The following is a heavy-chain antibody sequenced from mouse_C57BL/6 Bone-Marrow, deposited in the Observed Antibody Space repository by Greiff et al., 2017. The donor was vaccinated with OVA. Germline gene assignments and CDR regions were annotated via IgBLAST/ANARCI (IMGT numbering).Heavy chain of an antibody. CDR3: ARGGRGY. CDR2: IYPGDGDT. CDR1: GYAFSSSW. D-gene: IGHD3-3*01. J-gene: IGHJ2*01. Sequence: QVQLKESGPELVKPGASVKISCKASGYAFSSSWMNWVKQRPGKGLEWIGRIYPGDGDTNYNGKFKGKATLTADKSSSTAYMQLSSLTSEDSAVYFCARGGRGYWGQGTTLTVSS. V-gene: IGHV1-82*01.